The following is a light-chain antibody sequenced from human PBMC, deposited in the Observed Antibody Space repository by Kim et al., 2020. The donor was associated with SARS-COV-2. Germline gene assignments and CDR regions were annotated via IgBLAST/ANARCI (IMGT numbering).Light chain of an antibody. CDR2: EDD. CDR3: QSYNRDNVI. Sequence: NFMLTQPHSVSESPGKTVTISCTHSSGSIDDNYVQWYQQRPGGVPTTVIYEDDQRPSGVSDRFSGSIDNSSNSASLTISGLRTEDEADYYCQSYNRDNVIFGGGTQLIVL. CDR1: SGSIDDNY. V-gene: IGLV6-57*04. J-gene: IGLJ2*01.